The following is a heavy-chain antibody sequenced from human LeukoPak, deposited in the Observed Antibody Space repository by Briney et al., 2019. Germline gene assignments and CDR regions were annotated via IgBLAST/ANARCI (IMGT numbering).Heavy chain of an antibody. CDR2: ISGIGGST. CDR1: GFTFSSYS. V-gene: IGHV3-23*01. D-gene: IGHD3-10*01. J-gene: IGHJ4*02. CDR3: AKGQGSMVRGAADY. Sequence: GGSLRLSCAAAGFTFSSYSMSWVRQPPGKGLEWVSAISGIGGSTYYADSVKGRFTISRDNSKNTLYLQMNSLRAEDTAVYYCAKGQGSMVRGAADYWGQGTLVTVSS.